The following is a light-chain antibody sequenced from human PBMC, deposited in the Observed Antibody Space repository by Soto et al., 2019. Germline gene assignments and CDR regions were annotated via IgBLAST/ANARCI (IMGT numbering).Light chain of an antibody. CDR2: GAS. CDR1: QRVISSY. J-gene: IGKJ5*01. V-gene: IGKV3D-20*02. CDR3: QQRHMWPIT. Sequence: IVLTQSPGTLSLSPGERATLSCRASQRVISSYLAWFQQRPGRAPRLLIYGASKRATDIPDRFTGSGSGTDFTLTISSLEPEDSAVYYCQQRHMWPITFGQGTRLEIK.